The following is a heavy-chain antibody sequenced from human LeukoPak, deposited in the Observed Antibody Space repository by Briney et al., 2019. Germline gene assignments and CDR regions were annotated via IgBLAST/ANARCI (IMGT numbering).Heavy chain of an antibody. CDR3: ARAWTYQLLAPHDAFDI. Sequence: ASVKVSCKASGYTFTGYYMHWVRQAPGQGLEWTGWINPNSGGTNYAQKFQGRVTMTRDTSISTAYMELSRLRSGDTAVYYCARAWTYQLLAPHDAFDIWGQGTMVTVSS. V-gene: IGHV1-2*02. J-gene: IGHJ3*02. CDR2: INPNSGGT. CDR1: GYTFTGYY. D-gene: IGHD2-2*01.